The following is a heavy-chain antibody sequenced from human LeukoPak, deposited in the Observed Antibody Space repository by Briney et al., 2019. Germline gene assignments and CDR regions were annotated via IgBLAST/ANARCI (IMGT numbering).Heavy chain of an antibody. CDR3: VSSPRGYSYGYGDYFDY. J-gene: IGHJ4*02. CDR2: IYYSGST. Sequence: SETLSLTXTVSGGSISSSSYYWGWIRQPPGKGLEWIGSIYYSGSTYYNPSLRSRVTISVDTSKNQFSLKLSSVTAADTAVYYCVSSPRGYSYGYGDYFDYWGQGTLVTVSS. CDR1: GGSISSSSYY. V-gene: IGHV4-39*01. D-gene: IGHD5-18*01.